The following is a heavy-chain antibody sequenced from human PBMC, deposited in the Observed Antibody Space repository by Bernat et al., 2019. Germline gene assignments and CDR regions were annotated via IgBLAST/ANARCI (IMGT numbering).Heavy chain of an antibody. J-gene: IGHJ4*02. CDR3: ARDRWLYYFDY. CDR1: GCTSSSYA. CDR2: ITYDGSNK. Sequence: QVQLVESGGGVVQPGRSLRLSCSASGCTSSSYAMHWVRPAPGKGLELVAVITYDGSNKYYADCVKGRFTISRDNSKNTLYLQMNSLRAEDTAVYYCARDRWLYYFDYWGQGTLVAVSS. V-gene: IGHV3-30-3*01. D-gene: IGHD5-12*01.